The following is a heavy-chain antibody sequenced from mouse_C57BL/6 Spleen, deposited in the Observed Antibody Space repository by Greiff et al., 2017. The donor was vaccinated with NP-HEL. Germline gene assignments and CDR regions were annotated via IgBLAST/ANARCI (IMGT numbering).Heavy chain of an antibody. CDR1: GYTFTSYW. D-gene: IGHD1-1*01. CDR2: INPSSGYT. J-gene: IGHJ2*01. CDR3: ARSYYGSSLDY. Sequence: QVQLQQSGAELAKPGASVKLSCMASGYTFTSYWMHWVKQRPGQGLEWIGYINPSSGYTKYNQKFKDKATLTADKSSSTAYMQLSSLTYVDSAVYYCARSYYGSSLDYWGQGTTLTVSS. V-gene: IGHV1-7*01.